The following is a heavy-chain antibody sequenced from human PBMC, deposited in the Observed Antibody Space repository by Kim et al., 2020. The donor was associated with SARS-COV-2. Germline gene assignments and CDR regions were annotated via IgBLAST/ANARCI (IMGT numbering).Heavy chain of an antibody. J-gene: IGHJ6*04. D-gene: IGHD6-13*01. CDR1: GGSISSYY. CDR2: IYYSGST. Sequence: SETLSLTCTVSGGSISSYYWSWIRQPPGKGLEWIGYIYYSGSTNYNPSLKSRVTISVDTSKNQFSLKLSSVTAADTAVYYCARTRLGYSRTMEDYYGMDVWGKGTTVTVSS. V-gene: IGHV4-59*01. CDR3: ARTRLGYSRTMEDYYGMDV.